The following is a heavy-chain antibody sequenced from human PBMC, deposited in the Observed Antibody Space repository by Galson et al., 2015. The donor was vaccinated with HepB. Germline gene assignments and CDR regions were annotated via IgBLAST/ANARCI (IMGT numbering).Heavy chain of an antibody. V-gene: IGHV3-48*01. CDR2: ISSSSSTI. D-gene: IGHD3-10*01. Sequence: SLRLSCAASGFTFSSYSMNWVRQAPGKGLEWVSYISSSSSTIYYADSVKGRFTISRDNAKNSLYLQMNSLRAEDTAVYYCARVSSYYGSGVEAGILGMDVWGKGTTVTVSS. J-gene: IGHJ6*03. CDR3: ARVSSYYGSGVEAGILGMDV. CDR1: GFTFSSYS.